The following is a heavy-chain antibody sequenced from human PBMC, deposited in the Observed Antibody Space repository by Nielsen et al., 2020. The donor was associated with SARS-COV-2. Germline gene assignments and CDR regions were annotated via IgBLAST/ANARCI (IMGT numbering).Heavy chain of an antibody. CDR3: AKFTWDCTSTNCYFGGIDV. V-gene: IGHV3-30*12. CDR2: ISFDGRNK. Sequence: GESLKISCAGSEVTFKNYGVHWIRQAPDKGLEWLALISFDGRNKVYGDSVKGRLTISRDDSKNTLSLQMNRLRTDDTAVYYCAKFTWDCTSTNCYFGGIDVWGQGTTVTVSS. CDR1: EVTFKNYG. J-gene: IGHJ6*02. D-gene: IGHD2/OR15-2a*01.